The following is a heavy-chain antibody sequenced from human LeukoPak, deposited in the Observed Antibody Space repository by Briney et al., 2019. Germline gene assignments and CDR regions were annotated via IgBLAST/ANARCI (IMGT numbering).Heavy chain of an antibody. CDR3: AKALCFGELLNYFDY. V-gene: IGHV3-23*01. J-gene: IGHJ4*02. CDR2: ISGSGAGT. D-gene: IGHD3-10*01. CDR1: GFTFISYA. Sequence: GGSLRLSCAASGFTFISYAMSWVRQAPGKGLEWVSVISGSGAGTHYADSVKGRFTISRDNSKNTVYLQLNSLGPEDTAVYYCAKALCFGELLNYFDYWGRGILVTVSS.